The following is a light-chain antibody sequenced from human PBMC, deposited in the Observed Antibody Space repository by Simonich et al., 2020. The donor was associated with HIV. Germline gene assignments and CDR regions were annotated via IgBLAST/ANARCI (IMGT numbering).Light chain of an antibody. J-gene: IGLJ3*02. V-gene: IGLV2-23*01. Sequence: QPALTQPASVSGSPGQSITISCTGTSSDVGSYNIVSWYQQYPGKAPKLMIYEGSKRPSGVSKRFSGSKSGNTASLTISGLQAEDEADYYCCSYAGSNNWVFGGGTKVTVL. CDR3: CSYAGSNNWV. CDR2: EGS. CDR1: SSDVGSYNI.